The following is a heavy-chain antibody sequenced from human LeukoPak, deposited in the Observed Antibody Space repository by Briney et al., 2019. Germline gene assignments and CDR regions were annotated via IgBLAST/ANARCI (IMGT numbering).Heavy chain of an antibody. D-gene: IGHD3-16*02. CDR3: ARGRDGLSGPKPYYFDY. CDR2: MNPNSGNT. Sequence: GASVKVSCKASGYTFTSYDINWVRQATGQGLEWMGWMNPNSGNTGYAQKFQGRVTITRNTSISTAYMELSSLRSEDTAVYYCARGRDGLSGPKPYYFDYWGQGTLVTVSS. CDR1: GYTFTSYD. V-gene: IGHV1-8*03. J-gene: IGHJ4*02.